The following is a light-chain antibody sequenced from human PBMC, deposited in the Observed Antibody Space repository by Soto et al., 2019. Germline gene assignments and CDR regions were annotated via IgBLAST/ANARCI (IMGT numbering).Light chain of an antibody. J-gene: IGKJ4*01. Sequence: EIVFTQSPSTQSLSPGERATRSCGASQSVSSYLAWYQQKPGQAPRLLIYGASTRATGIPARFSGSGSGTDFTLTISSLEPEDFAVYYCQQRSNWPLTFGGGTKVDIK. CDR1: QSVSSY. V-gene: IGKV3-11*01. CDR3: QQRSNWPLT. CDR2: GAS.